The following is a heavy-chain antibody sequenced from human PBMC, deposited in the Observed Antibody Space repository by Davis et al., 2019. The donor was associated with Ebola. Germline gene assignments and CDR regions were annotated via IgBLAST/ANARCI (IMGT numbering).Heavy chain of an antibody. CDR3: ARGGYCSSTSCYTEDNYFDY. J-gene: IGHJ4*02. Sequence: PGGSLRLSCAAPGFSFSNYGMYWVRRAPGKGLEWLSYIGNRGDHISYADSVKGRFTISRDTSKNTLYLQMNSLRAEDTAVYYCARGGYCSSTSCYTEDNYFDYWGQGTLVTVSS. CDR1: GFSFSNYG. V-gene: IGHV3-48*01. D-gene: IGHD2-2*02. CDR2: IGNRGDHI.